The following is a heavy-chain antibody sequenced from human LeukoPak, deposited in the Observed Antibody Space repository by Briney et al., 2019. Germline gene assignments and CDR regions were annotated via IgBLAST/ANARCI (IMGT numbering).Heavy chain of an antibody. D-gene: IGHD4-11*01. J-gene: IGHJ4*02. V-gene: IGHV1-69*04. CDR1: GGTFSSYA. Sequence: TVKVSCKASGGTFSSYAISWVRQAPGQGLEWMGRIIPILGIANYAQKFQGRVTITAVKSTSTAYMELSSLRSEDTAVYYCARGSSNYVSHYFDYWGQGTLVTVSS. CDR2: IIPILGIA. CDR3: ARGSSNYVSHYFDY.